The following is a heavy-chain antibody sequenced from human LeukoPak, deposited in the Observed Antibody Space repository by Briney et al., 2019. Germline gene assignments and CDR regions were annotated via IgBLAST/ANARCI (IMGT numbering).Heavy chain of an antibody. CDR1: GYTFTSYA. D-gene: IGHD3-10*01. V-gene: IGHV1-3*01. Sequence: GASVKVSCKASGYTFTSYAMHWVRQAPGRRLEWMGWINAGNGNTKYSQKFQGRVTITRDTSASTAYMELSSLRSEDTAVYYCARGGPFYGSGSYLDYWGQGTLVTVSS. J-gene: IGHJ4*02. CDR2: INAGNGNT. CDR3: ARGGPFYGSGSYLDY.